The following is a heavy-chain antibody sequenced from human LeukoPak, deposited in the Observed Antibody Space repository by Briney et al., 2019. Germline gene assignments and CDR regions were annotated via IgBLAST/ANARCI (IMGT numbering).Heavy chain of an antibody. J-gene: IGHJ6*03. CDR1: GFTFSSYS. V-gene: IGHV3-48*04. Sequence: PGGSLRLSCEASGFTFSSYSMNWVRQAPGKGLEWVSYISSSSSTIYYADSVKGRFTISRDNAKNSLYLQMNSLRAEDTAVYYCARYKGPDYYYMDVWGKGTTVTVSS. CDR2: ISSSSSTI. CDR3: ARYKGPDYYYMDV. D-gene: IGHD1-1*01.